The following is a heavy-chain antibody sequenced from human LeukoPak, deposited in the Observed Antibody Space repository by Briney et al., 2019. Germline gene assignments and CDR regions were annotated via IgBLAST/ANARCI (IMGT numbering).Heavy chain of an antibody. CDR2: IKEDGSET. J-gene: IGHJ4*02. D-gene: IGHD5-24*01. CDR1: GFTSKKYW. Sequence: GESLNLSCAASGFTSKKYWMNWVGQVPGKGLECLANIKEDGSETYYADSVKGRFTISRDNPKNLLFLQINSLRVEDTAVYYCARETPRRGETRDGYRWGQGTLVTVSS. CDR3: ARETPRRGETRDGYR. V-gene: IGHV3-7*01.